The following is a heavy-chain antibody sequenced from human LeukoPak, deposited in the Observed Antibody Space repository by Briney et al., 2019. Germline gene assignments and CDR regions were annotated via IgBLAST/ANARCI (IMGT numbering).Heavy chain of an antibody. V-gene: IGHV4-34*01. Sequence: SETLSLTCAVYGGSFSGYYWSWIRQPPGKGLEWVGEVNHSGSTNYNPSLKSRVTISVDTSKNQFSLKLNSVTAADTAVYYCAKSNGYGLVDIWGQGTMVTVSS. CDR2: VNHSGST. CDR1: GGSFSGYY. CDR3: AKSNGYGLVDI. J-gene: IGHJ3*02. D-gene: IGHD3-10*01.